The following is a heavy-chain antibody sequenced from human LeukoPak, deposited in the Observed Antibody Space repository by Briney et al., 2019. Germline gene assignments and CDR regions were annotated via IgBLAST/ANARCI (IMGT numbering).Heavy chain of an antibody. J-gene: IGHJ4*02. V-gene: IGHV1-2*06. CDR1: GYTFTDYY. CDR2: INPNSGGT. D-gene: IGHD1-1*01. CDR3: ARVSYGNDATHFDY. Sequence: ASVKVSCKASGYTFTDYYMHWVRQAPGQGLEWMGRINPNSGGTDYAQNFQGRVTMTRVTSISAAYLELWRLRSDDTAVYYRARVSYGNDATHFDYWGQGSLVTVSS.